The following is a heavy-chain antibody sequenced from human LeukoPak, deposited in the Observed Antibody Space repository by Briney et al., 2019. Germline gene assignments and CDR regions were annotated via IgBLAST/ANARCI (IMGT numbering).Heavy chain of an antibody. CDR2: INPNSGGT. V-gene: IGHV1-2*02. CDR3: ARDEVYYGSVSYLD. CDR1: GYTFTGYY. D-gene: IGHD3-10*01. Sequence: ASVKVSCKASGYTFTGYYMHWVRQAPGQGLEWMGWINPNSGGTNYAQKFQGRVTMTRDTSISTAYMELSRLRSDDTAVYYCARDEVYYGSVSYLDWGQGTLVTVSS. J-gene: IGHJ4*02.